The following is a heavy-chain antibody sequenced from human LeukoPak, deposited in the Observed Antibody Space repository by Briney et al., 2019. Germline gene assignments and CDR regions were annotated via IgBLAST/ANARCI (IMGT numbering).Heavy chain of an antibody. D-gene: IGHD2-2*01. CDR2: IRYDGSNK. J-gene: IGHJ4*02. CDR3: AKDLYGVVPYPFDY. Sequence: GGSLRLSCAASGSTFSSYGMHWVRQAPGKGLEWVAFIRYDGSNKYYADSVKGRFTISRNNSKNTLYLQMNSLRAEDTAVYYCAKDLYGVVPYPFDYWGQGTLVTVSS. V-gene: IGHV3-30*02. CDR1: GSTFSSYG.